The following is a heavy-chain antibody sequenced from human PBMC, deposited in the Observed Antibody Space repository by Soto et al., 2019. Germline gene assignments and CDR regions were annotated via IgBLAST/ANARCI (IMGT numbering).Heavy chain of an antibody. CDR1: GFSLSTRGVG. CDR2: IYWDDDK. V-gene: IGHV2-5*02. J-gene: IGHJ4*02. D-gene: IGHD6-19*01. Sequence: QITLKESGPTLVKPTQTLTLTCAFSGFSLSTRGVGVGWIRQPPGKALEWLALIYWDDDKRYSPSLKSRLTITKDTYKNKVVLTMTNMDPVDTATYYCAHDSCCWLGFDYWGQGTLVTVSS. CDR3: AHDSCCWLGFDY.